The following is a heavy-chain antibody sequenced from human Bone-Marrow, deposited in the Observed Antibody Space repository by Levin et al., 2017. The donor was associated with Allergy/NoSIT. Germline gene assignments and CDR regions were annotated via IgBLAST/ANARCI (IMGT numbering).Heavy chain of an antibody. CDR2: IYSSGNT. V-gene: IGHV4-59*01. D-gene: IGHD3-3*01. Sequence: SQTLSLTCSVSDGSIRTDSWTWIRQSPGMRLEWIGYIYSSGNTNYNPSLRTRVTISGDASKNQLSLKLSSVTAADTAVYYCARLRSGYHYYYGMDVWGQGTTVTVSS. J-gene: IGHJ6*02. CDR1: DGSIRTDS. CDR3: ARLRSGYHYYYGMDV.